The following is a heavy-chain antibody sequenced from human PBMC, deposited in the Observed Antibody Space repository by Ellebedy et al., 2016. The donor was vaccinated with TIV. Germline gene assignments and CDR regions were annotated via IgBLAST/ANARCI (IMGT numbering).Heavy chain of an antibody. V-gene: IGHV3-11*01. Sequence: GGSLRLSCAASGFTVSSIAMSWIRQAPGKGLEWVSYISSSGSTIYYADSVKGRFTISRDNAKNSLYLQMNSLRAEDTAVYYCAVRGYSYGYFVDYWGQGTLVTVSS. CDR1: GFTVSSIA. CDR3: AVRGYSYGYFVDY. D-gene: IGHD5-18*01. CDR2: ISSSGSTI. J-gene: IGHJ4*02.